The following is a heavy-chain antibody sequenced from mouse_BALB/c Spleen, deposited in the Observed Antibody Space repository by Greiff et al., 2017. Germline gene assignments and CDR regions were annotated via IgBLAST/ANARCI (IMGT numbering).Heavy chain of an antibody. CDR2: ISSGGSYT. CDR1: GFTFSSYG. V-gene: IGHV5-6*03. Sequence: EVMLVESGGGLVKPGGSLKLSCAASGFTFSSYGMSWVRQTPDKRLEWVATISSGGSYTYYPDSVKGRFTISRDNAKNTVYLQMSSRKSEDTAMYNCERGCYEFAYGGKGTRVTVST. J-gene: IGHJ3*01. D-gene: IGHD2-12*01. CDR3: ERGCYEFAY.